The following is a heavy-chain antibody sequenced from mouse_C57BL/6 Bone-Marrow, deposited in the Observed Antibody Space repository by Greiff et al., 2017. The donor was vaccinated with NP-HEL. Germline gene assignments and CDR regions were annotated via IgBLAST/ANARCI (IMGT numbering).Heavy chain of an antibody. CDR3: ARHRYGNYWFAY. Sequence: EVMLVESGGDLVKPGGSLKLSCAASGFTFSSYGMSWVRQTPDKRLEWVATISSGGSYTYYPASVKGRFTISRDNAKNTLYLQMSSLKSEDTAMYYCARHRYGNYWFAYWGQGTLVTVSA. CDR1: GFTFSSYG. J-gene: IGHJ3*01. D-gene: IGHD2-10*02. V-gene: IGHV5-6*01. CDR2: ISSGGSYT.